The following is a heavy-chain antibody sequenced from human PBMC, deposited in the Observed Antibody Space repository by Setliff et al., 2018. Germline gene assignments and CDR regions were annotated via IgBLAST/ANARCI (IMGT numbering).Heavy chain of an antibody. CDR1: GYAFGSSG. J-gene: IGHJ3*01. CDR2: ISAYNGYI. V-gene: IGHV1-18*01. Sequence: GASVKVSCKASGYAFGSSGISWVRQAPGQGLEWMGWISAYNGYIVYAQKFQGRVTMTTDTSTGTGYMELRSLRSDDTAVYFCARFGGSCSSSSCYASDLWGQGTMVTVSS. CDR3: ARFGGSCSSSSCYASDL. D-gene: IGHD2-2*01.